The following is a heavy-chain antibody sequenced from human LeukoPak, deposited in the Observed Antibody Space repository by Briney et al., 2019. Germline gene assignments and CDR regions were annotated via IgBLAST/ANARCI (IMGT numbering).Heavy chain of an antibody. CDR2: IYYNGGT. V-gene: IGHV4-39*07. CDR1: GGSISSSNYY. D-gene: IGHD3-3*01. Sequence: SETLSLTCTVSGGSISSSNYYWGWIRQPPGKGLEWIGTIYYNGGTYYNPSLKSRVTISIDTSKNQFSLKLSSVTAADTAVYFCASDNMYYDFWSGYRPASYYYYMDVWGKGTTVTVSS. J-gene: IGHJ6*03. CDR3: ASDNMYYDFWSGYRPASYYYYMDV.